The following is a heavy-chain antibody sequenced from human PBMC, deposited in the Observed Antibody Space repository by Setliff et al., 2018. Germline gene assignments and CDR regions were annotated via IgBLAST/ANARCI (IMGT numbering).Heavy chain of an antibody. V-gene: IGHV3-11*04. J-gene: IGHJ4*02. CDR2: IHDSGNPT. CDR3: AREAAAHFPRPYYYDSSGYYYEGYFDY. D-gene: IGHD3-22*01. CDR1: GFTFSNYY. Sequence: GGSLRLSCAASGFTFSNYYMTWIRQAPGKGLEWISYIHDSGNPTYYADSVRGRFTISRDNAKNSLYLQMNSLRAEDTAVYYCAREAAAHFPRPYYYDSSGYYYEGYFDYWGQGTLVTVSS.